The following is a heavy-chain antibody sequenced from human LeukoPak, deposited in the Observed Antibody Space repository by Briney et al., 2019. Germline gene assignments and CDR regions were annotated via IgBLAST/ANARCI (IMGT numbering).Heavy chain of an antibody. CDR2: INHSGST. Sequence: SETLSLTCAVYGGSFSGYYWTWIRQPPGKGLEWIGEINHSGSTYYNPSLKSRVTISVDTSKNQFSLKLNSVTATDTAVYYCARHYGPWGQGTLVTVSS. CDR3: ARHYGP. CDR1: GGSFSGYY. D-gene: IGHD3-16*01. J-gene: IGHJ4*02. V-gene: IGHV4-34*01.